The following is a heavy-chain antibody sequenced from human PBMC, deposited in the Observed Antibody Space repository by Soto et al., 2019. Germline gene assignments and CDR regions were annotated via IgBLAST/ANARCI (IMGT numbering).Heavy chain of an antibody. D-gene: IGHD1-26*01. J-gene: IGHJ4*02. CDR3: ARIEIGSYDY. CDR2: INEDGSEE. CDR1: GFTFRNYC. Sequence: EVKLVESGGGLLQPGGSLRLSCAASGFTFRNYCLGWVRQAPGKGLEWVANINEDGSEEYYVDSVRGRFIISRDNARNSLFLQMNSLRAEDTAIYYCARIEIGSYDYWGQGTLLTVSS. V-gene: IGHV3-7*01.